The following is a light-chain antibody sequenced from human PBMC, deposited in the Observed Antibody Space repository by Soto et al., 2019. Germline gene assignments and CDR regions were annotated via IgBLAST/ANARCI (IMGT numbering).Light chain of an antibody. J-gene: IGKJ4*01. V-gene: IGKV3-15*01. CDR3: QQYNDWIT. CDR1: RSLRSN. CDR2: GAS. Sequence: EVVMTQSPATLSVSPGERVTLSCRASRSLRSNLAWYQQKPGQAPRLVIYGASTRATGVPVRFSGSGSGTEFTLTISSLQSEDFAVYYCQQYNDWITFGGGTKVEIK.